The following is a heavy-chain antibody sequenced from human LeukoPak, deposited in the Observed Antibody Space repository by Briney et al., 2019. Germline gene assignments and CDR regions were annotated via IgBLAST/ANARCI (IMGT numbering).Heavy chain of an antibody. J-gene: IGHJ6*02. V-gene: IGHV4-59*01. D-gene: IGHD4-11*01. CDR3: ARTGADYRRYYYYGMDV. CDR2: TYYSGST. Sequence: SETLSLTCTVSGGSISSYYWSWIRQPPGKGLEWIGYTYYSGSTNYNPSLKSRVTISVDTSKNQFSLKLSSVTAADTAVYYCARTGADYRRYYYYGMDVWGQGTTVTVSS. CDR1: GGSISSYY.